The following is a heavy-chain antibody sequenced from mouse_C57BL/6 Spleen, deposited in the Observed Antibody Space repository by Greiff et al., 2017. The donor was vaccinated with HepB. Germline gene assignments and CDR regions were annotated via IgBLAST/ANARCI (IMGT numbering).Heavy chain of an antibody. V-gene: IGHV1-18*01. Sequence: EVQLQQSGPELVKPGASVKIPCKASGYTFTDYNMDWVKQSHGKSLEWIGDINPNNGGTIYNQKFKGKATLTVDKSSSTAYMEPRSLTSEDTAVYYCARTPNDSCDYWGQGTTLTVSS. CDR2: INPNNGGT. CDR1: GYTFTDYN. CDR3: ARTPNDSCDY. J-gene: IGHJ2*01.